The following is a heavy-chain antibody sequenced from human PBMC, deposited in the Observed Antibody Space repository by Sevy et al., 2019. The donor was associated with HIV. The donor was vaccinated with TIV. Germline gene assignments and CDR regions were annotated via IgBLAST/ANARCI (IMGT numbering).Heavy chain of an antibody. V-gene: IGHV4-31*03. CDR1: GGSISSGGYY. J-gene: IGHJ4*02. CDR3: AREGYDSSGYYYPYFDY. CDR2: IYYSGST. Sequence: SETLSLTCTVSGGSISSGGYYWSWIRQHPGKGLEWIGYIYYSGSTYYNPSLKSRVTISVDTSKNQFSLKLSSVTGADTAVYYCAREGYDSSGYYYPYFDYWGQGTLVTVSS. D-gene: IGHD3-22*01.